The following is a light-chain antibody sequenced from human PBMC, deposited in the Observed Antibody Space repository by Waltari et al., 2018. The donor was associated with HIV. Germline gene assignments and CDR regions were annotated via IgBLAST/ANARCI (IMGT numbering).Light chain of an antibody. CDR1: PGPVPTGHF. Sequence: QAVVTQEPSLTVSPGGTVTLPCASSPGPVPTGHFPYWFQRRPGQAPKTLIYDTTNRHSWTPARFSGSLLGGKAALTLSGAQFEDEADYFCLLSFNGVVVFGGGTTLTVL. J-gene: IGLJ2*01. V-gene: IGLV7-46*01. CDR2: DTT. CDR3: LLSFNGVVV.